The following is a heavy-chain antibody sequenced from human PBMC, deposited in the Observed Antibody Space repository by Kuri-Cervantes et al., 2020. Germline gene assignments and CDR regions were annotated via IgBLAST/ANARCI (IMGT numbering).Heavy chain of an antibody. Sequence: GESLKISCAASGFTFSSYSMNWVRQAPGKGLEWVSSISSSSSYIYYADSVKGRFTISRDNAKNSLYLQMNSLRAEDTAVYYCARSFTRPGSRSAYYFDYWGQGTLVTVSS. V-gene: IGHV3-21*01. CDR2: ISSSSSYI. CDR1: GFTFSSYS. D-gene: IGHD4-17*01. J-gene: IGHJ4*02. CDR3: ARSFTRPGSRSAYYFDY.